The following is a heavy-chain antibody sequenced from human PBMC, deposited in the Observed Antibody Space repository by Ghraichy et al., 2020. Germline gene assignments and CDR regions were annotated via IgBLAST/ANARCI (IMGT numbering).Heavy chain of an antibody. CDR1: GFSFSTYA. V-gene: IGHV3-23*01. Sequence: VGSLRLSCAASGFSFSTYAMSWVRQAPGRGLEWVSGISGSGGSTYYVDSVKGRFTVSRDNSKNTLFLQMNILRAEDTAVYYCAKGIAAGTSTIAYYYNGMDVWGQGTTVTVSS. D-gene: IGHD6-13*01. CDR3: AKGIAAGTSTIAYYYNGMDV. J-gene: IGHJ6*02. CDR2: ISGSGGST.